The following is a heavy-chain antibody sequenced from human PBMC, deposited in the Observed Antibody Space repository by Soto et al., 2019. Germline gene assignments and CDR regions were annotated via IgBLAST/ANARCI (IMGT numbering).Heavy chain of an antibody. CDR3: ARDRRGYDSSGPLDY. V-gene: IGHV3-30-3*01. CDR1: GFTLSTYA. D-gene: IGHD3-22*01. J-gene: IGHJ4*02. Sequence: QVQLVESGGAVVQPGRSLSLSCAASGFTLSTYAMHWARKAPGKGLEWVAVISYDGSNKYYADSVKGRFTISRDNSKNTLYLQMNSLRAEDTAVYYCARDRRGYDSSGPLDYWGQGTLVTVSS. CDR2: ISYDGSNK.